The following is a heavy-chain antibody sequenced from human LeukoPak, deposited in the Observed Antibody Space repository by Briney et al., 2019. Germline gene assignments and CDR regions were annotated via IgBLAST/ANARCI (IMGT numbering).Heavy chain of an antibody. CDR2: ISAYNGNT. J-gene: IGHJ3*02. CDR3: ARVYYDFWSGYEYDAFDI. V-gene: IGHV1-18*01. CDR1: GYTFTSYG. Sequence: GASVKVSCKASGYTFTSYGISLVRQAPGQGLEWMGWISAYNGNTNYAQELQGRVTMTTDTSTSTAYMELRSLRSDDTAVYYCARVYYDFWSGYEYDAFDIWGQGTMVTVSS. D-gene: IGHD3-3*01.